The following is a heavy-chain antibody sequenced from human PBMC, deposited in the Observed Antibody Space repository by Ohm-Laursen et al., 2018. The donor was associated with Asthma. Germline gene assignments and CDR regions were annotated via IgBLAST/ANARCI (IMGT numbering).Heavy chain of an antibody. CDR1: GFTFSSYG. D-gene: IGHD1-14*01. J-gene: IGHJ6*02. V-gene: IGHV3-30*18. CDR2: ISYDGNNE. Sequence: SLRLSCTASGFTFSSYGIHWVRQAPGKGLEWVAVISYDGNNEYYADSGKGRFTISRDNSKNTLFLQMDSLRAEDPAVYSCAKALSVATNHHFHYGMDVWGQGTTVTVSS. CDR3: AKALSVATNHHFHYGMDV.